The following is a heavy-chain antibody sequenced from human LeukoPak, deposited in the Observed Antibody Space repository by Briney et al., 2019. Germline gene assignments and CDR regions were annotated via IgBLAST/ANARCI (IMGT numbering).Heavy chain of an antibody. CDR1: GGSISTYH. D-gene: IGHD1-1*01. V-gene: IGHV4-59*08. J-gene: IGHJ4*02. CDR2: IYNSGST. CDR3: ARHGTPFDY. Sequence: SETLSLTCTVSGGSISTYHWSWIRQPPGKGLEWIGYIYNSGSTNYNPSLKSRVTISVDTSKNQFSLKLSSVTAADTAVYYCARHGTPFDYWGQGTLVTVSS.